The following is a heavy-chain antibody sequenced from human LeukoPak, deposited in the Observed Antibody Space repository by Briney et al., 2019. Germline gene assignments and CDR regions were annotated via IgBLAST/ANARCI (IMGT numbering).Heavy chain of an antibody. CDR2: ISGSSTII. J-gene: IGHJ4*02. D-gene: IGHD6-13*01. CDR1: GFTFSHYN. CDR3: ARDPPVVGVIAAVYFDY. Sequence: GGSLRLSCAASGFTFSHYNMNWVRQAPGKGLEWVAYISGSSTIIYYADSVKGRFTVSRDNAKSSLYLQMNSLRAEDTAVYYCARDPPVVGVIAAVYFDYWGQGTLVTVSS. V-gene: IGHV3-48*01.